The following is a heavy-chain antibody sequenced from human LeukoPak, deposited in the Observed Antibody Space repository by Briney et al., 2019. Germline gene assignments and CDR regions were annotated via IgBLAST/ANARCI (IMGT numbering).Heavy chain of an antibody. J-gene: IGHJ4*02. CDR2: IYYSGST. Sequence: SETLSLTCTVSGGSISSYCWSWIRQPPGKGLEWIGYIYYSGSTNYNPSLKSRVTISVDTSKNQFSLKLSSVTAADTAVYYCARYYSSSSHFDYWGQGTLVTVSS. CDR3: ARYYSSSSHFDY. V-gene: IGHV4-59*12. CDR1: GGSISSYC. D-gene: IGHD6-6*01.